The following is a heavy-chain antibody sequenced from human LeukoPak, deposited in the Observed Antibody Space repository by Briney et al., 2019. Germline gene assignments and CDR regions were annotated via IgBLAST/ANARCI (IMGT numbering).Heavy chain of an antibody. J-gene: IGHJ6*03. CDR3: ARGRTMVRGVTVDYYYMDV. Sequence: PSETLSLTCAVYGGSFSGYYWSWIRQPPGKGLEWIGEINHSGSTNYNPSLKSRVTISVDTSKNQFSLKLSSVTAADTAVYYCARGRTMVRGVTVDYYYMDVWGKGTTVTVSS. V-gene: IGHV4-34*01. CDR2: INHSGST. D-gene: IGHD3-10*01. CDR1: GGSFSGYY.